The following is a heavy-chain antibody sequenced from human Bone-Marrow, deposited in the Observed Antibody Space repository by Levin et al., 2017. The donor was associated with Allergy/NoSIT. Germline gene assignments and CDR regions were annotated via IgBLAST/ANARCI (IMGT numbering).Heavy chain of an antibody. CDR1: GFTFSTYA. CDR3: AKGGGSSSSYYMDV. D-gene: IGHD2-15*01. Sequence: GESLKISCAASGFTFSTYAMSWLRQAPGKGLEWVSTITGSGANTFYADSVKGRFTISRDNSKNTLYLQMNTLRAEDTAVYYCAKGGGSSSSYYMDVWGKGTTVTVSS. J-gene: IGHJ6*03. V-gene: IGHV3-23*01. CDR2: ITGSGANT.